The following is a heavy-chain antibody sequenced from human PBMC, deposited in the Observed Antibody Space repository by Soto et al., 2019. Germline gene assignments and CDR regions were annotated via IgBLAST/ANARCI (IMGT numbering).Heavy chain of an antibody. CDR1: GFTFTNDW. V-gene: IGHV3-15*01. J-gene: IGHJ4*02. CDR3: TTNIIHYDFWSGYYNH. CDR2: IKSKSDGGTT. Sequence: VQLVESGGGLVKPGGSLRLSCAASGFTFTNDWMSWVRQAPGKGLEWVGRIKSKSDGGTTDYAAPVKGRCTISRDDSENTLYLQMNSLKTEDTAVYYCTTNIIHYDFWSGYYNHWGQGTLVTVSS. D-gene: IGHD3-3*01.